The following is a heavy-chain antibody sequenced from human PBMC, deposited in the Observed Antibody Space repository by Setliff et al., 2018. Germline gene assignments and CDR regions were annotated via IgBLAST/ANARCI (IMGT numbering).Heavy chain of an antibody. V-gene: IGHV1-8*01. CDR2: MNPNSGNA. Sequence: GASVKVSCKASGYTFTSYDINWVRQATGQGLEWMGWMNPNSGNAGYAQKFQGRVTMTTDTSTSTAYMELRSLRSDDTAVYYCARETRNHYVASYYYGMDVWGQGTTVTVSS. CDR3: ARETRNHYVASYYYGMDV. J-gene: IGHJ6*02. CDR1: GYTFTSYD. D-gene: IGHD4-17*01.